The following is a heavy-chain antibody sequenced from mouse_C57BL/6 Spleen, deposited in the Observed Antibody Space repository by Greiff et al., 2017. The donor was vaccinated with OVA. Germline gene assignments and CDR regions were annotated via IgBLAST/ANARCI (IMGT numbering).Heavy chain of an antibody. Sequence: QVTLKVSGPGILQPSQTLSLTCSFSGFLLSTFGLGVGWIRQPSGKGLEWLAHIWWDDDKFYNPALKSRLTLSKDTSKNQVFLKIANVDTADTATYYGARMMSGHYYAMDYWGQGTSVTVSS. CDR3: ARMMSGHYYAMDY. J-gene: IGHJ4*01. CDR1: GFLLSTFGLG. CDR2: IWWDDDK. V-gene: IGHV8-8*01.